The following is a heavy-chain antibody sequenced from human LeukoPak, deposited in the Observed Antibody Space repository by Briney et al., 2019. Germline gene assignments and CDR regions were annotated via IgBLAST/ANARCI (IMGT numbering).Heavy chain of an antibody. V-gene: IGHV3-7*01. Sequence: PGGSLRLSGAASGFAFSSYWMSWVRKAPGKGLEWVANIKQDGSEKYYVDSVKGRFTISRDNAKNSLYLQMNSLRAEDTAVYYCAGAYCSSTSCPKYYFDYWGQGTLVTVSS. CDR1: GFAFSSYW. D-gene: IGHD2-2*01. CDR3: AGAYCSSTSCPKYYFDY. J-gene: IGHJ4*02. CDR2: IKQDGSEK.